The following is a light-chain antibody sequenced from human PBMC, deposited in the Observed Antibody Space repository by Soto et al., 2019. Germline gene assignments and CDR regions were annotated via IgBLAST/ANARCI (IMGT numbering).Light chain of an antibody. V-gene: IGKV1-5*03. CDR2: KAS. J-gene: IGKJ1*01. CDR1: QSISNW. Sequence: DIQMTQSPSTLSASVGDRVTITCRASQSISNWLAWHQQKPGKVPKILIYKASSLESGVPSRFSGSGSGTDFTLTISSLQPEDFATYYCLQDYNYPWTFGQGTKVDIK. CDR3: LQDYNYPWT.